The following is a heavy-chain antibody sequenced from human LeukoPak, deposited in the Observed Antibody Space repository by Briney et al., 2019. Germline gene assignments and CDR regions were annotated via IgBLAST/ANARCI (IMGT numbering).Heavy chain of an antibody. Sequence: SETLSLTCTVSGGSISSGGYYWSWIRQHPGKGLEWIGYIYYSGSTYYNPSLKSRVTISVDTSKNQFSLKLSSVTAADTAVYYCARVRSLLWFGELMEYWFDPWGQGTLVTVSS. CDR2: IYYSGST. J-gene: IGHJ5*02. CDR1: GGSISSGGYY. CDR3: ARVRSLLWFGELMEYWFDP. V-gene: IGHV4-31*03. D-gene: IGHD3-10*01.